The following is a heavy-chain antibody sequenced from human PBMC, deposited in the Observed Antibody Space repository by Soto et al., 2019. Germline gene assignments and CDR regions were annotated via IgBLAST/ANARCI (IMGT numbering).Heavy chain of an antibody. J-gene: IGHJ3*02. Sequence: ESGGGVVQPGRSLRLSCAASGFTFSSYAMHWVRQAPGKGLEWVAVISYDGSNKYYADSVKGRFTISRDNSKNTLYLQMNSLRAEDTAVYYCASSTWTDDAFDIWGQGTMVTVSS. CDR2: ISYDGSNK. V-gene: IGHV3-30-3*01. CDR1: GFTFSSYA. D-gene: IGHD2-2*01. CDR3: ASSTWTDDAFDI.